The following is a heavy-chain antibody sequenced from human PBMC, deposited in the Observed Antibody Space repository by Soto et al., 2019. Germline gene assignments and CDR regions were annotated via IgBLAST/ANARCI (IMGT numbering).Heavy chain of an antibody. CDR1: GFTFSSYG. CDR2: ISYDGSNK. CDR3: AKDGGFWSGYYLPSYYYGMDV. V-gene: IGHV3-30*18. Sequence: QVQLVESGGGVVQPGRSLRLSCAASGFTFSSYGMHWVRQAPGKGLEWVAVISYDGSNKYYADSVKGRFTISRDNSKNTLYLQMNSLRAEDRAVYYCAKDGGFWSGYYLPSYYYGMDVWGQGTTVTVSS. J-gene: IGHJ6*02. D-gene: IGHD3-3*01.